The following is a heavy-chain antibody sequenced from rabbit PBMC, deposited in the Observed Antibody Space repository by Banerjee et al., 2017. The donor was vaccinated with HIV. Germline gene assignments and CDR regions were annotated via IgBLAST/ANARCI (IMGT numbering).Heavy chain of an antibody. CDR2: IDAGSGTT. J-gene: IGHJ4*01. V-gene: IGHV1S40*01. Sequence: QSLEESGGGLVKPEGSLTLSCTASGFSFTNTYMCWVRQAPGKGLEWIGCIDAGSGTTYYANWAKGRFTISKTSSTTVTLQMTSLTAADTATYFCARDAGGDGYSNDLWGPGTLVTVS. CDR1: GFSFTNTY. CDR3: ARDAGGDGYSNDL. D-gene: IGHD7-1*01.